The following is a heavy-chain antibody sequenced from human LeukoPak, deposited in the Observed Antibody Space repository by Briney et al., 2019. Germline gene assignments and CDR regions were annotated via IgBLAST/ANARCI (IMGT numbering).Heavy chain of an antibody. V-gene: IGHV4-59*01. Sequence: SETLSLTCTVSGGSISSYYWSWIRQLPGKGLEWIGYIYYSGSTNYNPSLKSRVTISVDTSKNQFSLKLSSVTAADTAVYYCAREGFDSYYYYYGMDVWGQGTTVTVSS. CDR2: IYYSGST. J-gene: IGHJ6*02. CDR1: GGSISSYY. CDR3: AREGFDSYYYYYGMDV. D-gene: IGHD3-9*01.